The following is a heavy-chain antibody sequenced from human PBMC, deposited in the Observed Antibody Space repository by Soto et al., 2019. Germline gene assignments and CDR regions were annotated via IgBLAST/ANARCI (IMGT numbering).Heavy chain of an antibody. D-gene: IGHD3-9*01. CDR2: ISGGGGST. J-gene: IGHJ5*02. V-gene: IGHV3-23*01. CDR1: GFTFSSYA. Sequence: PGGSLRLSCAASGFTFSSYAMSWVRQAPGKGLEWVSIISGGGGSTYYADSVKGRFTISRDNSKNTLYLQMNSLRAEDTAVYHWAKIAYYYILSGPRKYTWFLPWGQETLVTVSS. CDR3: AKIAYYYILSGPRKYTWFLP.